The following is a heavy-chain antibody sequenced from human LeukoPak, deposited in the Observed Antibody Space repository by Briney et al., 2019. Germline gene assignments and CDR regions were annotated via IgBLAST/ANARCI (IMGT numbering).Heavy chain of an antibody. J-gene: IGHJ4*02. Sequence: GGSLRLSCTASGFTFGDYAMSWFGQAPGKGLEWVVFIRSKAYGGTTEYAASVKGRFTISRDDSKSIAYLQMNSLKTEDTAVYYCTRGLDYYDSSGYSCSGYWGQGTLVTVSS. CDR1: GFTFGDYA. V-gene: IGHV3-49*03. D-gene: IGHD3-22*01. CDR3: TRGLDYYDSSGYSCSGY. CDR2: IRSKAYGGTT.